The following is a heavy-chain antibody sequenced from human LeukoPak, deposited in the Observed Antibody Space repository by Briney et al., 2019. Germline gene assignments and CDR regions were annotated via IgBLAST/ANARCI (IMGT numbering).Heavy chain of an antibody. CDR1: GGSSSGYY. Sequence: SETLSLTCAVYGGSSSGYYWSWIRQPPGKGLEWIGEINHSGSTNYNPSLKSRVTISADTSKNQVSLKVRSVTAADTAVYFCARGPPKWLRFRFDYWGQGTLVTVSS. V-gene: IGHV4-34*01. D-gene: IGHD5-12*01. CDR2: INHSGST. J-gene: IGHJ4*02. CDR3: ARGPPKWLRFRFDY.